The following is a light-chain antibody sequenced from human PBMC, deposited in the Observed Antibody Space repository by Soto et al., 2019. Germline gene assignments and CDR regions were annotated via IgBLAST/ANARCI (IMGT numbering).Light chain of an antibody. CDR3: QQRSNWPRT. CDR1: QSVSIY. V-gene: IGKV3-11*01. J-gene: IGKJ1*01. CDR2: DTS. Sequence: EIVLTQSPATLSLSPGERATLSCRASQSVSIYLAWYQQKPGQAPRLLIYDTSNMATGIPARFSGSGSGTDFTLTISSLEPEDFAVYYCQQRSNWPRTFGQGTKVEIK.